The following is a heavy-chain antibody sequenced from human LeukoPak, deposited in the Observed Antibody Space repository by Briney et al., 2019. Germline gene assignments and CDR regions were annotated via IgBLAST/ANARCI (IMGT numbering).Heavy chain of an antibody. J-gene: IGHJ3*02. Sequence: GGSLRLSCAASGFTFSSYAMSWVRQAPGKGLEWVSAISGSGGSTYYAGSVKGRFTISRDNAKNSLYLQMNSLRAEDTAVYYCARDLSPFPPSPNDAFDIWGQGTMVTVSS. CDR1: GFTFSSYA. CDR2: ISGSGGST. CDR3: ARDLSPFPPSPNDAFDI. V-gene: IGHV3-23*01. D-gene: IGHD2/OR15-2a*01.